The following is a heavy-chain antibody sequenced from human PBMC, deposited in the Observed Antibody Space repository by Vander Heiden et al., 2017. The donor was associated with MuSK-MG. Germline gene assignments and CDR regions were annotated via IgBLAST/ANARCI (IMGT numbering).Heavy chain of an antibody. CDR1: RFTFSDYY. J-gene: IGHJ6*02. CDR2: ISHTGIPI. V-gene: IGHV3-11*01. D-gene: IGHD2-2*02. CDR3: ARDRNWADDIYYYYYHGMDV. Sequence: QLQLAESGGGLVKPGGSLRLSCAASRFTFSDYYMSWISQAPGKGLEWMSYISHTGIPIYYADSVKGRFTVSRDNAKNSLYLQINSLRVEDTEVYYCARDRNWADDIYYYYYHGMDVWGPGTTV.